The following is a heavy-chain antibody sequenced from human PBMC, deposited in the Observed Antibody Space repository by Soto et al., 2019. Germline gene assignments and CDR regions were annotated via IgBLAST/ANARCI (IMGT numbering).Heavy chain of an antibody. D-gene: IGHD3-16*01. J-gene: IGHJ5*02. Sequence: EVQLVESGGGLVQPGGSLRLSCAGSGFAVSRSYMTWVRQAPGKGLEWVSVIFAGGLSSYADSVKGRFMMYRQTSNNAPFLQLNKLRAKGTAVSYCARRLDSECLYLSLAATWAQRVMVTVSP. CDR2: IFAGGLS. CDR1: GFAVSRSY. V-gene: IGHV3-66*01. CDR3: ARRLDSECLYLSLAAT.